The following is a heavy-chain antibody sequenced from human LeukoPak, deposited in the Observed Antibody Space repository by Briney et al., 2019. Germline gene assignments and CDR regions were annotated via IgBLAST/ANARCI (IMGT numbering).Heavy chain of an antibody. Sequence: ASVKVSCKVSGYTFTGLSMHWVRQAPGKGLEWMGGFNPKSGETIYAQKFQGWVTMTEDTSTNTAYMELSRLRSEDTAVYYCARDGEAAASLWFDPWGKGTLVTVSS. V-gene: IGHV1-24*01. CDR1: GYTFTGLS. D-gene: IGHD6-13*01. CDR3: ARDGEAAASLWFDP. J-gene: IGHJ5*02. CDR2: FNPKSGET.